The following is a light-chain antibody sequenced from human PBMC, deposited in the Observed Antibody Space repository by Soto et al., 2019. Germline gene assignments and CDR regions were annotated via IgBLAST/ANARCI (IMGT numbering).Light chain of an antibody. J-gene: IGLJ1*01. V-gene: IGLV2-8*01. CDR2: EVT. CDR1: SSDVGDNY. CDR3: SAYRGSNTFV. Sequence: QSALAQPPSASGSPGQSVTISCTGTSSDVGDNYVSWYQQHLGKAPKLIIYEVTLRPSGVPDRFSGSKSGNTASLTVSWLQADDEADYYCSAYRGSNTFVFGTGTKLTVL.